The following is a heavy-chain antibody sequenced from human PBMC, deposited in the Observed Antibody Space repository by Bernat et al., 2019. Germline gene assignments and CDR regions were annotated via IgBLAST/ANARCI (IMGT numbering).Heavy chain of an antibody. Sequence: QLQLQESGSGLVKPSETLSLTCTVSGGSISSSSYYWGWIRQPPWKGLEWIGSIYYSGSTYYNPSLKSRVTISVDTSKNQFSLKLRSVIAAGTAVYYGARHGRGAGLGSAFDIWGQGTMVTVSS. J-gene: IGHJ3*02. CDR2: IYYSGST. V-gene: IGHV4-39*01. CDR1: GGSISSSSYY. D-gene: IGHD3-16*01. CDR3: ARHGRGAGLGSAFDI.